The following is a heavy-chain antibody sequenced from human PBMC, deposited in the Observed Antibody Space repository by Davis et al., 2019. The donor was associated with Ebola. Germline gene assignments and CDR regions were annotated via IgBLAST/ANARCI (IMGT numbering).Heavy chain of an antibody. Sequence: GESLKISCAASGFTFSSYGMHWVRQAPGKGLEWVALISFHGSNEYYADSVKGRFTVSRDNSRNTLYLQMNSLRGEDTAVYYCAKDRVHGVFPEYWGQGTLVTVSS. CDR1: GFTFSSYG. V-gene: IGHV3-30*18. CDR3: AKDRVHGVFPEY. D-gene: IGHD6-6*01. CDR2: ISFHGSNE. J-gene: IGHJ4*02.